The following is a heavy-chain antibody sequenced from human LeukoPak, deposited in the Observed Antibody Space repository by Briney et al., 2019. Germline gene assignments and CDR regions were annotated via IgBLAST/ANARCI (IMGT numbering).Heavy chain of an antibody. V-gene: IGHV3-30*04. J-gene: IGHJ4*02. Sequence: GGSLRLSCAASGFTFSSYAMHWVRQAPGKGLEWVAVISYDGSNKYYADSVKGRFTISRDNSKNTLYLQMNSLRAEDTAVYYCASELRWKGFDYWGQGTLVTVSS. CDR3: ASELRWKGFDY. CDR2: ISYDGSNK. D-gene: IGHD4-23*01. CDR1: GFTFSSYA.